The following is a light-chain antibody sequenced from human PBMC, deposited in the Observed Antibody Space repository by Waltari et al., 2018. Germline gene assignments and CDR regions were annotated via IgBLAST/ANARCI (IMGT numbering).Light chain of an antibody. J-gene: IGLJ3*02. V-gene: IGLV6-57*03. CDR1: SGSFASNY. CDR3: QSADGITWV. CDR2: EDN. Sequence: NFMLTQPHSVSESTGKTVTIACTRSSGSFASNYVQWYQLRPGSAPTTVFYEDNQRPSGLPHRFAGSIDGSSNSACLTSSGLKTEFEVDYYCQSADGITWVFGGETKLTVL.